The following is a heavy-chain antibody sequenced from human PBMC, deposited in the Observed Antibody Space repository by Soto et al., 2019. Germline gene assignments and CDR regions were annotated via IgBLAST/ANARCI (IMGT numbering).Heavy chain of an antibody. CDR2: ISGSGGST. CDR1: GFSFSSYA. Sequence: GGSLRLSCAASGFSFSSYAMSWVRQAPGKGLEWVSAISGSGGSTYYADSVKGRFTISRDNSKNTLYLQMNSLRAEDAAVYYSAKTHSLITIFCPDSWGQGPMVTVSS. J-gene: IGHJ4*02. D-gene: IGHD3-9*01. CDR3: AKTHSLITIFCPDS. V-gene: IGHV3-23*01.